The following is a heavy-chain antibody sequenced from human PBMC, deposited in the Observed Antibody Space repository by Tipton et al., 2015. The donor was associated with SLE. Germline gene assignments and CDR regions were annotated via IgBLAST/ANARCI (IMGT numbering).Heavy chain of an antibody. Sequence: TLSLTCAVYGGSFSGYYWSWIRQPPGKGLEWIGEINHSGSTNYNPSLKSRVTISVDTSKNQFSLKLSSVTAADTAVYYCARRGYRRHALDIWGQGTMVTVSS. CDR1: GGSFSGYY. V-gene: IGHV4-34*01. CDR3: ARRGYRRHALDI. D-gene: IGHD5-18*01. CDR2: INHSGST. J-gene: IGHJ3*02.